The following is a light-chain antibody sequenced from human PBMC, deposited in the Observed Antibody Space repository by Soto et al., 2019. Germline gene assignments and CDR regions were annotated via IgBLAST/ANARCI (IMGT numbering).Light chain of an antibody. CDR3: SSYTSSSTHNYV. V-gene: IGLV2-14*01. CDR1: SSDVGGYNY. J-gene: IGLJ1*01. Sequence: QSVLTQPASVSGSPGQSITISCTVTSSDVGGYNYVSWYQQHPGKAPKLMIYEVSNRPSGVSNRFSGSKSGNTASLTISGLQAEDEADYYCSSYTSSSTHNYVFGTGTRSPS. CDR2: EVS.